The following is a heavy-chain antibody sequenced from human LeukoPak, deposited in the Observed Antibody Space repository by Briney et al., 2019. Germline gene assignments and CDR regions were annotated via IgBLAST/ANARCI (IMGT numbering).Heavy chain of an antibody. V-gene: IGHV4-59*01. D-gene: IGHD1-1*01. Sequence: SSETLSLTCTVSDDSITMYYWTWIRQPPGKGLEWIGYVDHTGSTKFNPSLNGRVSISRDTSKNFFSLRLRSVTAADTAVYFCARGRVSSSTWYSTYYYLFYMDFWGKGTTVTVSS. CDR2: VDHTGST. J-gene: IGHJ6*03. CDR3: ARGRVSSSTWYSTYYYLFYMDF. CDR1: DDSITMYY.